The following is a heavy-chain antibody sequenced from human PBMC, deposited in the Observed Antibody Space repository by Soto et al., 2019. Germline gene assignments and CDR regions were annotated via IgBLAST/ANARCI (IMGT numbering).Heavy chain of an antibody. CDR2: LNHSGST. CDR3: ARVGALGSSSCFDY. J-gene: IGHJ4*02. CDR1: GGSFSGHY. D-gene: IGHD6-13*01. Sequence: QVQLQQWGAGLLKPSETLSLTCAVSGGSFSGHYWSWIRQPPGKGLEWIGELNHSGSTNYNPSLKSRVTISVDTPKNQFSLKLSSGTAARTAVYFCARVGALGSSSCFDYWGQGTLVTVSS. V-gene: IGHV4-34*01.